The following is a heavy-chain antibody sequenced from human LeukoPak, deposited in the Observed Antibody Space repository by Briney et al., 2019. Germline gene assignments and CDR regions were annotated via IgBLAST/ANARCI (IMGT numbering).Heavy chain of an antibody. Sequence: GGSLRLSCAVSGFTFRNYAMTWVRQAPGKGLEWVSVISGSGDRTFNPDSVKGRFTISRDNSKNTLYLQMNSLRAEDTAVYYCAKNSGMGGSAFDIWGQGTMVTVSS. CDR1: GFTFRNYA. V-gene: IGHV3-23*01. CDR3: AKNSGMGGSAFDI. CDR2: ISGSGDRT. J-gene: IGHJ3*02. D-gene: IGHD1-26*01.